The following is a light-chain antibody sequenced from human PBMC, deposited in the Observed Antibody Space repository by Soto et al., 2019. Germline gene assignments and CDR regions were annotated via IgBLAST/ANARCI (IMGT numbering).Light chain of an antibody. CDR2: GNS. CDR3: QSYDSSHVV. V-gene: IGLV1-40*01. CDR1: SSNIGAGYD. Sequence: QSVLTQPPSVSGAPGQRVTISCTGRSSNIGAGYDVHWYQQLPGTAPKLLIYGNSNRPSGVPDRFSGSKSGTSASLAITGLQAEDEADYYCQSYDSSHVVFGGGTKVTVL. J-gene: IGLJ2*01.